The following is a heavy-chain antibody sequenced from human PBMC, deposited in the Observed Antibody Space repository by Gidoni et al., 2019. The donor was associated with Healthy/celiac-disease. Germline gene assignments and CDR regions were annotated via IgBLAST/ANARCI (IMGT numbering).Heavy chain of an antibody. CDR3: ARDKRAPYGSGSYPPPGRWFDP. D-gene: IGHD3-10*01. CDR1: GFTFSSYS. Sequence: EVQLVESGGGLVQPGGSLRLSCAASGFTFSSYSMHWVRQAPGKGLEWVSYISSSSSTIYYADAVKGRFTISRDNAKNSLYLQMNSLRDEDTAVYYCARDKRAPYGSGSYPPPGRWFDPWGQGTLVTVSS. J-gene: IGHJ5*02. V-gene: IGHV3-48*02. CDR2: ISSSSSTI.